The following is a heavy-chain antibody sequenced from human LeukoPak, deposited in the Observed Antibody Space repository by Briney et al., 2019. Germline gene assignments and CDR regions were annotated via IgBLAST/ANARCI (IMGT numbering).Heavy chain of an antibody. CDR3: ARDWVF. V-gene: IGHV3-7*01. CDR1: GVTFSNYW. J-gene: IGHJ1*01. D-gene: IGHD2-8*01. CDR2: INQDGSEK. Sequence: GGSLRLSCVDSGVTFSNYWMNWVRQAPGKGLEWVANINQDGSEKYYVDSVKGRFTISRDNAKKSLYLQMDSLRAQDTAVYYCARDWVFWGQGTLVIVSP.